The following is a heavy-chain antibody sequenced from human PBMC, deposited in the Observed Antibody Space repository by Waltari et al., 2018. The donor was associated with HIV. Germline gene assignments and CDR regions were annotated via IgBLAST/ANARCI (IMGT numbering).Heavy chain of an antibody. CDR2: IVGSGEYT. CDR3: AKGGPYVLDFWSLDV. V-gene: IGHV3-23*01. Sequence: EVKVLESGGGLVQPGRSLRLSCAASGFSFSRFAMTWVSQAPGKGLDGVSAIVGSGEYTYYADSVKGRFTISRDNSSKTVYLQMNNLRAEDTALYYCAKGGPYVLDFWSLDVWGQGTAVTVSS. CDR1: GFSFSRFA. J-gene: IGHJ6*02. D-gene: IGHD3-3*01.